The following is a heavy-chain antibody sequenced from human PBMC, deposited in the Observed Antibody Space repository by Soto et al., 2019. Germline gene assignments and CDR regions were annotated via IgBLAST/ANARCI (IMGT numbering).Heavy chain of an antibody. CDR1: GGSVSSGSYS. D-gene: IGHD6-25*01. Sequence: QVQLQESGPGLVKPSETLSLTCTVSGGSVSSGSYSWSWIRQRPGKGLEWIGDIYYSWSTNYNPPLNSQVTTSVDTSQNQYSLKLSSVPAADTAVYYCARAPHSAYGMDVWGQGTTVTVSS. J-gene: IGHJ6*02. CDR2: IYYSWST. CDR3: ARAPHSAYGMDV. V-gene: IGHV4-61*01.